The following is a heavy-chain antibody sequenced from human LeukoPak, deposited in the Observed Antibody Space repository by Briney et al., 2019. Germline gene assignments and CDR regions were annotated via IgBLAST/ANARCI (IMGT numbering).Heavy chain of an antibody. Sequence: SETLSLTCAAYGGSFSGYYWSWIRQPPGKELAWIGEINHSRSTNYNPSLKSRVTISVDTSKNQFSLKLSSVTAADTAVYYCARGRPYYDILTGYSIGYGMDVWGQGTTVTVSS. CDR3: ARGRPYYDILTGYSIGYGMDV. CDR1: GGSFSGYY. CDR2: INHSRST. D-gene: IGHD3-9*01. V-gene: IGHV4-34*01. J-gene: IGHJ6*02.